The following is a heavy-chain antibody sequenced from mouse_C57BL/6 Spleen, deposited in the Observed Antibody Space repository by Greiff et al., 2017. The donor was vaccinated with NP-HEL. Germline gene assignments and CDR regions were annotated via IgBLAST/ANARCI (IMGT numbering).Heavy chain of an antibody. V-gene: IGHV5-12*01. CDR2: ISNGGGST. CDR3: ARDSSGYDAMDY. D-gene: IGHD3-2*02. J-gene: IGHJ4*01. Sequence: EVQVVESGGGLVQPGGSLKLSCAASGFTFSDYYMYWVRQTPEKRLEWVAYISNGGGSTYYPDTVKGRFTISRDNAKNTLYLQRSRLKSEDTAMYYCARDSSGYDAMDYWGQGTSVTVSS. CDR1: GFTFSDYY.